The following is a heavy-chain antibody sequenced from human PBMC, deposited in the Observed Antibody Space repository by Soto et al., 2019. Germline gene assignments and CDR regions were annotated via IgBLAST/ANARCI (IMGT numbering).Heavy chain of an antibody. Sequence: QVQLVQSGAEVKKPGSSVKVSCKASGGTFSSYAISWVRQAPGQGLEWMGGIIPIFGTANYAKKFQGRVPITEDESTSTADMELSSLRSEDKAVYYCARTTGDWYFDLWGRGTLVAVST. D-gene: IGHD7-27*01. CDR3: ARTTGDWYFDL. CDR2: IIPIFGTA. J-gene: IGHJ2*01. V-gene: IGHV1-69*01. CDR1: GGTFSSYA.